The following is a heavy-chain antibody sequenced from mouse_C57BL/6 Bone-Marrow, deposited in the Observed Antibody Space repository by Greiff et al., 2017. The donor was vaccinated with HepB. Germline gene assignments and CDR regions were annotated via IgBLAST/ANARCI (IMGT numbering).Heavy chain of an antibody. V-gene: IGHV14-1*01. CDR3: ALLYGSSYVGYFDV. CDR2: IDPEDGDT. J-gene: IGHJ1*03. Sequence: EVQLQQSGAELVRPGASVKLSCTASGFNIKDYYMHWVKQRPEQGLEWIGRIDPEDGDTEYAPKVQGKATMTADKSSSTAYMQLSSLTSEDSAVYYCALLYGSSYVGYFDVWGTGTTVTVSS. CDR1: GFNIKDYY. D-gene: IGHD1-1*01.